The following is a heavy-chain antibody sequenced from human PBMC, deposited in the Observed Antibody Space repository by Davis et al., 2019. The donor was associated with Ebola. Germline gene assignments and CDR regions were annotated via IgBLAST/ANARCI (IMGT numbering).Heavy chain of an antibody. D-gene: IGHD4-11*01. CDR1: GFTFSSYY. Sequence: GGSLRLSCAASGFTFSSYYMNWVRQAPGKGLEWVSYISISSSYTNYADSVKGRFTISRDNSKNTLYLQMNSLRGEDTAVYYCAKRSDYRSFDYWGQGTLVTVSS. J-gene: IGHJ4*02. V-gene: IGHV3-11*03. CDR2: ISISSSYT. CDR3: AKRSDYRSFDY.